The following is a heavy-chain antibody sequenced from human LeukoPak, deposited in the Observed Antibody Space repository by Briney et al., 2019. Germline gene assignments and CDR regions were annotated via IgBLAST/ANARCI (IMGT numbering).Heavy chain of an antibody. Sequence: SETLSLTCAVYGGSFSGYYWSWIRQPPGKGLEWIGEINHSGSTNYNPSLKSRVTIPVDTSKNQFSLKLSSVTAADTAVYYCASLRGRPWDYWGQGTLVTVSS. CDR3: ASLRGRPWDY. J-gene: IGHJ4*02. CDR2: INHSGST. V-gene: IGHV4-34*01. CDR1: GGSFSGYY. D-gene: IGHD1-26*01.